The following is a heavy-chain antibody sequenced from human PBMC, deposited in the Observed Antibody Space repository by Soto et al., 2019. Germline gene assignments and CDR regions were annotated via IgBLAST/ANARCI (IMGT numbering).Heavy chain of an antibody. CDR1: GGTFSSYA. CDR3: ANYGVNWFDP. CDR2: IIPIFGTA. J-gene: IGHJ5*02. D-gene: IGHD4-17*01. V-gene: IGHV1-69*13. Sequence: ASVKVSCKASGGTFSSYAISWVRQAPGQGLEWMGGIIPIFGTANYAQKFQGRVTITADESTSTAYMELSGLRSEDTAVYYCANYGVNWFDPWGQGTLVTVSS.